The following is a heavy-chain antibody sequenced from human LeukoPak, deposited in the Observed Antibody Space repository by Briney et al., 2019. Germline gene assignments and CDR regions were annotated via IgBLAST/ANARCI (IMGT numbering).Heavy chain of an antibody. CDR3: ARFQVLEWLSPTYNWFDP. D-gene: IGHD3-3*01. CDR2: ISSSSSYI. V-gene: IGHV3-21*01. J-gene: IGHJ5*02. Sequence: PGGSLRLSCAASGFTFSSYSMNWVRQAPGKGLEWVSSISSSSSYIYYADSVKGRFTISRDNAKNSLYLQMNSLRAEDTAVYYCARFQVLEWLSPTYNWFDPWGQGTLVTVSS. CDR1: GFTFSSYS.